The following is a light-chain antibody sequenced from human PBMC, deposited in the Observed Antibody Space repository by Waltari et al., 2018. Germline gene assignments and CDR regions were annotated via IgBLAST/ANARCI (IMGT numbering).Light chain of an antibody. J-gene: IGLJ1*01. CDR3: SSFTSSSSFV. CDR2: DAV. CDR1: IRDVGGYKY. Sequence: QSALTQPASVSGSPGQSINISCTGTIRDVGGYKYVSWYQQHPGDVPRLLIYDAVKRPSGVSSRFSGSKSDNTARLTISGLQAADEAHYYCSSFTSSSSFVFGSGTKVTV. V-gene: IGLV2-14*03.